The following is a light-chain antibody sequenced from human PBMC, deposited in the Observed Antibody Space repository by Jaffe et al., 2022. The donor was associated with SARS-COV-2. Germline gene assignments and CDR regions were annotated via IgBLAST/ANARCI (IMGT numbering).Light chain of an antibody. J-gene: IGLJ2*01. CDR2: DND. Sequence: QSVLTQPPSVSAAPGQKVTISCSGSSSNIGNNYVSWYQQLPGTAPKLLIYDNDKRPSGIPDRFSGSKSGTSATLGITGLQTGDEADYYCETWDSSLSAVVFGGGTKLTVV. V-gene: IGLV1-51*01. CDR1: SSNIGNNY. CDR3: ETWDSSLSAVV.